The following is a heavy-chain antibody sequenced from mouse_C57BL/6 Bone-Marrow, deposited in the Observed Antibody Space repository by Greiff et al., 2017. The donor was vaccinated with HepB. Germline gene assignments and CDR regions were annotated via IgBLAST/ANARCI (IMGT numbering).Heavy chain of an antibody. CDR2: INPSTGGT. CDR1: GYSFTGYY. J-gene: IGHJ4*01. D-gene: IGHD2-3*01. V-gene: IGHV1-42*01. Sequence: EVQLQQSGPELVKPGASVKISCKASGYSFTGYYMNWVKQSPEKSLEWIGEINPSTGGTTYNQKFKAKATLTVDKSSSTAYMQLKSLTSEDSAVYYCARWLLRGAMDYWGQGTSVTVSS. CDR3: ARWLLRGAMDY.